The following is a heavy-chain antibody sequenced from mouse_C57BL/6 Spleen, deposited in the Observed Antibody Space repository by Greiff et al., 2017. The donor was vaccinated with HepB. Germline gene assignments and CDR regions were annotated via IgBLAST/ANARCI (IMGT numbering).Heavy chain of an antibody. Sequence: LQQSGPELVKPGASVKISCKASGYAFSSSWMNWVKQRPGKGLEWIGRIYPGDGDTNYNGKFKGKATLTADKSSSTAYMQLSSLTSEDSAVYFCARGIYYGLDYWGQGTTLTVSS. CDR3: ARGIYYGLDY. CDR1: GYAFSSSW. D-gene: IGHD2-1*01. J-gene: IGHJ2*01. V-gene: IGHV1-82*01. CDR2: IYPGDGDT.